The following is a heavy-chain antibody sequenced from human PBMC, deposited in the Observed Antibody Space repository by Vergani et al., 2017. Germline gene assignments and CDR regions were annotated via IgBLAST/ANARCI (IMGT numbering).Heavy chain of an antibody. CDR2: IYTSGST. D-gene: IGHD3-9*01. Sequence: QVQLQESGPGLVKPSQTLSLTCTVSGGSISSGSYYWSWIRQPAGKGLEWIGRIYTSGSTNYNPSLKSRVTISVDTSKNQFSLKLSSVTAADTAVYYCARKGKMPDYDILTGYAFDIWGQGTMVTVSS. CDR1: GGSISSGSYY. CDR3: ARKGKMPDYDILTGYAFDI. V-gene: IGHV4-61*02. J-gene: IGHJ3*02.